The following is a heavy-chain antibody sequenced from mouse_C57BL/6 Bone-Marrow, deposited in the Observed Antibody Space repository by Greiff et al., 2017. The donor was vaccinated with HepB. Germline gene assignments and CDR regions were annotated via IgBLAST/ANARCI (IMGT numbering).Heavy chain of an antibody. J-gene: IGHJ4*01. CDR1: GYTFTDYN. Sequence: VQLQQSGPELVKPGASVKIPCKASGYTFTDYNMDWVKQSHGKSLEWIGDINPNNGGTIYNQKFKGKSTLTVDKSSSTAYMERRSLTSEDTAVYYCARMGSDSPYYYAMDYWGQGTSVTVSS. CDR3: ARMGSDSPYYYAMDY. CDR2: INPNNGGT. V-gene: IGHV1-18*01. D-gene: IGHD3-2*01.